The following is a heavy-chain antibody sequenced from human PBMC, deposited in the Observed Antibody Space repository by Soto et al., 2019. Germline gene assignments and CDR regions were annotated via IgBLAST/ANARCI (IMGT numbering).Heavy chain of an antibody. D-gene: IGHD4-17*01. CDR2: ISGSGGST. Sequence: GGSLRLSCAASGFTFSSYAMSWVRQAPGKGLEWVSAISGSGGSTYYADSVKGRFTISRDNSKNTLYLQMNSLRAEDTAVYYCARDWRDLGDFNWFYPWGKGSLVTVAS. J-gene: IGHJ5*02. CDR3: ARDWRDLGDFNWFYP. V-gene: IGHV3-23*01. CDR1: GFTFSSYA.